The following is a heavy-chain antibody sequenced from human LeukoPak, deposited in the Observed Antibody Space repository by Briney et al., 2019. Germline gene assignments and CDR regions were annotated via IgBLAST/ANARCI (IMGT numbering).Heavy chain of an antibody. J-gene: IGHJ5*02. CDR3: ARVAPVAGTGWFDP. V-gene: IGHV1-2*02. CDR1: GFTFTGYC. CDR2: INPKSGGT. D-gene: IGHD6-19*01. Sequence: ASVKVSCKASGFTFTGYCMHWVRQAPGQGLEWMGWINPKSGGTNYAQKFQGRVTMTRDTSISTTYMELSRLRSDDTAMYYCARVAPVAGTGWFDPWGQGTLVTVSS.